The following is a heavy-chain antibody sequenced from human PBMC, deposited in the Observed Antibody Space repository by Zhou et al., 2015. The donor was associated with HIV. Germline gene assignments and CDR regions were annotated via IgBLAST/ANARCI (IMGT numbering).Heavy chain of an antibody. V-gene: IGHV1-69*02. CDR3: ARPKDPSGYAFDI. Sequence: QVQLVQSGAEVKKPGSSVKVSCKASGGTFSSYTISWVRQAPGQGLEWMGRIIPILGIANYAQKFQGRVTITADKSTSTAYMELSSLRSEDTAVYYCARPKDPSGYAFDIWGQGTMVTVSS. D-gene: IGHD3-10*01. CDR1: GGTFSSYT. J-gene: IGHJ3*02. CDR2: IIPILGIA.